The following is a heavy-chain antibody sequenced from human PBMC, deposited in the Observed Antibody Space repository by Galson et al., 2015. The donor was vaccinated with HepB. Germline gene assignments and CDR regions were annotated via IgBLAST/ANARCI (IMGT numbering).Heavy chain of an antibody. J-gene: IGHJ4*02. CDR2: IWYEGINK. V-gene: IGHV3-33*01. Sequence: SLRLSCAASGFTFSNFGMHWVRQAPGKGLEWVATIWYEGINKDYADSVKGRFSISRENSKNTLYLQMNSLRAEDTAVYYCARVVHDSSGYDDHWGQGTLVTVSS. CDR3: ARVVHDSSGYDDH. CDR1: GFTFSNFG. D-gene: IGHD3-22*01.